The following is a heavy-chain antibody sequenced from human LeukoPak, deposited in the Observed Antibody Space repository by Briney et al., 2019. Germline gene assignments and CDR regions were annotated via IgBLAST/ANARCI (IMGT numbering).Heavy chain of an antibody. J-gene: IGHJ4*02. CDR1: GFTFSSYG. D-gene: IGHD6-13*01. Sequence: GRSLRLSCAASGFTFSSYGMHRVRQAPGKGLEWVAVIWYDGSNKYYADSVKGRFTISRDNSKNTLYLQMNSLRAEDTAVYYCARSTRVAAGDYWGQGTLVTVSS. CDR3: ARSTRVAAGDY. V-gene: IGHV3-33*01. CDR2: IWYDGSNK.